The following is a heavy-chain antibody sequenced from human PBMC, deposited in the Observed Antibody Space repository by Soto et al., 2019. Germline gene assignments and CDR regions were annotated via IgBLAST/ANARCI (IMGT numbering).Heavy chain of an antibody. CDR1: GYSISSVYA. V-gene: IGHV4-38-2*01. CDR3: ARISSGWQAVDY. Sequence: SETLSLTCAVSGYSISSVYAWGWIRQPPGKGLEYIGSIYHSGTTYNNPSLKSRVTISVDTSKNQFSLKLSSVTAADTAVFYCARISSGWQAVDYWGPGTLVTVSS. D-gene: IGHD6-19*01. J-gene: IGHJ4*02. CDR2: IYHSGTT.